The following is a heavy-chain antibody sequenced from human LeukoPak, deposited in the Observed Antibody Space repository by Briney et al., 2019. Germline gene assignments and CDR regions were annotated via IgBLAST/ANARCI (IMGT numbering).Heavy chain of an antibody. CDR3: ASSGDSYYYDSSGYYPQFDY. V-gene: IGHV3-66*01. Sequence: GGPLRLSCAASGFTVSSNYMSWVRQAPGKGLEWVSVIYSGGSTYYADSVKGRFTISRDNSKNTLYLQMNSLRAEDTAVYYCASSGDSYYYDSSGYYPQFDYWGQGTLVTVSS. CDR1: GFTVSSNY. D-gene: IGHD3-22*01. J-gene: IGHJ4*02. CDR2: IYSGGST.